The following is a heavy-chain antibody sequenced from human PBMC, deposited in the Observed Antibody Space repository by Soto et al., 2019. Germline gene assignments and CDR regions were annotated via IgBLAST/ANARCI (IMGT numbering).Heavy chain of an antibody. Sequence: GASVKVSCKASGYTFTSYGISWVRQAPGQGLEWMGWISAYNGNTNYAQKLQGRVTMTTDTSTSTAYMELRSLRSDDTAVYYCARDRHIVVVTAIIYYYGMDVWGQGTTVTVSS. CDR3: ARDRHIVVVTAIIYYYGMDV. V-gene: IGHV1-18*01. CDR2: ISAYNGNT. D-gene: IGHD2-21*02. J-gene: IGHJ6*02. CDR1: GYTFTSYG.